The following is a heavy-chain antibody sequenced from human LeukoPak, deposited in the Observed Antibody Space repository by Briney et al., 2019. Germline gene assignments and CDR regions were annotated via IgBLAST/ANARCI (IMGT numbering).Heavy chain of an antibody. D-gene: IGHD1-1*01. CDR2: INPNSGGT. CDR1: GYTFTGYF. CDR3: ASKFNNNLPFDY. V-gene: IGHV1-2*06. J-gene: IGHJ4*02. Sequence: ASVKVSCKASGYTFTGYFMHWVRQAPGQGLEWMGRINPNSGGTDYAQKFQGRVTMTRDTSINTAYMELSRQRSDDTAVYYCASKFNNNLPFDYWGQGTLVTVSS.